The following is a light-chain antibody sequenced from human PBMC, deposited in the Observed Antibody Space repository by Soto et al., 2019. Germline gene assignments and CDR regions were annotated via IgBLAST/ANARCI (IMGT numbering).Light chain of an antibody. V-gene: IGKV3-20*01. CDR2: AVS. J-gene: IGKJ1*01. CDR1: QTISNNY. CDR3: QQHSNSPWT. Sequence: EIVLTQSPGTLTLSPGESAALSCRASQTISNNYLVWYRQKPGHAPRLLIYAVSSRAAGIPDRFSGSGSGTDFALTIARLEPEDSAVYYCQQHSNSPWTFGQGTRVEI.